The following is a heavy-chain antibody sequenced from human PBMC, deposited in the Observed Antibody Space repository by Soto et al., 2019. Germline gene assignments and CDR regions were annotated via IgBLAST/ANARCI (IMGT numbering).Heavy chain of an antibody. Sequence: EVQLVESGGGLVQPGGSLRLSCAASGFTFSSYDMHWVRQATGKGLEWVSAIGTAGDTYYPGSVKGRFTISRENAKNSLYLQMNSLRAGGTAVYYCARDGATRGSRYYYGLDVWGQGTTVTVSS. CDR3: ARDGATRGSRYYYGLDV. V-gene: IGHV3-13*01. J-gene: IGHJ6*02. CDR2: IGTAGDT. CDR1: GFTFSSYD. D-gene: IGHD2-2*01.